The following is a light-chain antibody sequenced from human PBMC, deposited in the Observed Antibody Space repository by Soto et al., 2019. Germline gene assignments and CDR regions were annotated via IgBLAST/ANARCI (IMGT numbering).Light chain of an antibody. Sequence: QSALTQPASVSGSPGQSITISCTGTSSDVGGYNSVACYQQHPGKAPKRMIYEVSNRPSGVSNRFSGSKSGNTASLTISGLQAEDEADYYCSSYTTSSTLLYVFGTGTKLTVL. CDR1: SSDVGGYNS. CDR3: SSYTTSSTLLYV. J-gene: IGLJ1*01. CDR2: EVS. V-gene: IGLV2-14*01.